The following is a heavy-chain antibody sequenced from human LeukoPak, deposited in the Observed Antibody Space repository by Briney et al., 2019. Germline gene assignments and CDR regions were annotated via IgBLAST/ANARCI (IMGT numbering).Heavy chain of an antibody. V-gene: IGHV4-38-2*02. CDR1: GYSISSGYY. Sequence: SETLSLTCTVSGYSISSGYYWGWIRQPPGKGLEWIGSIYHSGSTYYNPSLKSRVTISVDTSKNQFSLKLSSVTAADTAVYYCARGYSSWRPGYYYYMDVWGKGTTVTVSS. CDR2: IYHSGST. J-gene: IGHJ6*03. D-gene: IGHD6-6*01. CDR3: ARGYSSWRPGYYYYMDV.